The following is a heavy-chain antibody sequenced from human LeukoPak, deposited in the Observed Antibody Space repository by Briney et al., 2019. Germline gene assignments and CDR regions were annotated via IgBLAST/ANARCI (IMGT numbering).Heavy chain of an antibody. Sequence: ASVKVSCKASGYTFTSYGISWVRQAPGQGLEWMGWISAHNGNTNYAQKLQGRVTMTTDTSTSTAYMELRGLRSDDTAVYYCARDAGDLYYYDSSGYYDYWGQGTLVTVSS. CDR1: GYTFTSYG. CDR3: ARDAGDLYYYDSSGYYDY. V-gene: IGHV1-18*01. CDR2: ISAHNGNT. D-gene: IGHD3-22*01. J-gene: IGHJ4*02.